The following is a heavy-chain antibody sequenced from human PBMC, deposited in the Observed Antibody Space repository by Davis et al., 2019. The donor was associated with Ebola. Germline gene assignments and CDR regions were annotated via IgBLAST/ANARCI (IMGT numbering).Heavy chain of an antibody. CDR2: ISNGGRT. CDR3: ARGGARTYHYGSGRYSSVYYFDY. CDR1: GGSVGSDY. J-gene: IGHJ4*02. D-gene: IGHD3-10*01. V-gene: IGHV4-4*08. Sequence: SETLSLTCSVSGGSVGSDYWSWIRQSPGKGLEWIAFISNGGRTIYNPSLRGRVTISVDTSKNQFSLKLRSVTAADTAVYYCARGGARTYHYGSGRYSSVYYFDYWGQGILVTVSS.